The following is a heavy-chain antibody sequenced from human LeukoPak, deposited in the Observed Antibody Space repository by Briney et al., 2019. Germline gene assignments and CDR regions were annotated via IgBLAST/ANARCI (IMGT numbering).Heavy chain of an antibody. CDR1: GYTFTTYG. Sequence: ASVKVSCKASGYTFTTYGISWVRQAPGQGLEWMGWISAYNGHTNYAQKLQGRVTMTTDASTTTAYMELRSLRSDDTAVYYCVRDGHRLYDYYYYYMDVWGKGTTVTVSS. CDR3: VRDGHRLYDYYYYYMDV. CDR2: ISAYNGHT. D-gene: IGHD2-2*02. V-gene: IGHV1-18*01. J-gene: IGHJ6*03.